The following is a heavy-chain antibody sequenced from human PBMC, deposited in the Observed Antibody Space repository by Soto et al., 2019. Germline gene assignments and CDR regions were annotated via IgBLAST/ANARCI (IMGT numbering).Heavy chain of an antibody. Sequence: SETLSLTCTVSGGCISSSSYYWGWIRQPPGKGLEWIGSIYYSGSTYYNPSLKSRVTISVDTSKNQFSLKLSSVTAADTAVYYCAKDYATIVSAFDIWGQGTMVTVSS. D-gene: IGHD5-12*01. V-gene: IGHV4-39*02. CDR2: IYYSGST. CDR1: GGCISSSSYY. CDR3: AKDYATIVSAFDI. J-gene: IGHJ3*02.